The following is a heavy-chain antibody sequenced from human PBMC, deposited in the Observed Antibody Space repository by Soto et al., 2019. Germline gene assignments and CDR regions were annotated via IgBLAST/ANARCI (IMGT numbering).Heavy chain of an antibody. D-gene: IGHD1-1*01. Sequence: PSETLSLTCTVSGGSISSYYWSWIRQPPGKGLEWIGYIYYSGSTNYNPSLKSRVTISVDTSKNQFSLKLSSVTAADTAVYYCASVQLERPRFDYWGQGTLVTSPQ. CDR2: IYYSGST. CDR3: ASVQLERPRFDY. J-gene: IGHJ4*02. V-gene: IGHV4-59*08. CDR1: GGSISSYY.